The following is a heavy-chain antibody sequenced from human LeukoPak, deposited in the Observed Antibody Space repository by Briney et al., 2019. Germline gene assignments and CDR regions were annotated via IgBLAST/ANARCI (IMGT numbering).Heavy chain of an antibody. CDR1: GYSFTSYG. V-gene: IGHV1-18*01. D-gene: IGHD3-3*01. J-gene: IGHJ5*02. Sequence: ASVKVSCKASGYSFTSYGISWVRQAPGQGPEWMGRTSAYNGNTNYAQKLQGRVTMTTDTSTSTAYMELRSLRSDDTAVYYCARDPASITIFGVVSNWFDPWGQGTLVTVSS. CDR2: TSAYNGNT. CDR3: ARDPASITIFGVVSNWFDP.